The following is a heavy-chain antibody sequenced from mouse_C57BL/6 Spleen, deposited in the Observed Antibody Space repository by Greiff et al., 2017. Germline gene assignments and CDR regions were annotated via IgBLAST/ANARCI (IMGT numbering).Heavy chain of an antibody. CDR3: ARLTGAY. Sequence: QVQLQQPGAELVRPGSSVKLSCKASGYTFTSYWMDWVKQRPGQGLEWIGNIYPSDSETHYNQKIKDKATLTVDKSSSTAYMQRSSLTAEDSAVYYCARLTGAYWGQGTLVTVSA. J-gene: IGHJ3*01. CDR2: IYPSDSET. CDR1: GYTFTSYW. D-gene: IGHD4-1*01. V-gene: IGHV1-61*01.